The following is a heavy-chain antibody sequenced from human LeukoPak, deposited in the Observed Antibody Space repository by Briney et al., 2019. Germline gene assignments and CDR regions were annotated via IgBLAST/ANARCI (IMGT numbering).Heavy chain of an antibody. Sequence: ASVKVSCKASGSTFTSYHFHWVRQAPGQGLEWMGWISPYNDNTNYAQKLQGRVTMTTDTSTSTAYMELRSLRSDDTAVYYCARGGNSGWRTPNDDYWGQGTLVTVSS. D-gene: IGHD6-19*01. V-gene: IGHV1-18*04. J-gene: IGHJ4*02. CDR1: GSTFTSYH. CDR3: ARGGNSGWRTPNDDY. CDR2: ISPYNDNT.